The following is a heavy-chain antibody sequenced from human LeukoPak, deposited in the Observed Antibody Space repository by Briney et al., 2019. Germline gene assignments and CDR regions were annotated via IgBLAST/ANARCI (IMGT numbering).Heavy chain of an antibody. V-gene: IGHV1-2*02. CDR1: GHTFTGYF. J-gene: IGHJ4*02. CDR3: ASPKYAGEYYFDY. CDR2: INPNSGGT. Sequence: ASVKVSCKASGHTFTGYFVHWVRQAPGQGLEWMGWINPNSGGTNYAQKFQGRVTMTRDTSISTAYMELSRLRFDDTAVYYCASPKYAGEYYFDYWGQGTLVTVSS. D-gene: IGHD2-2*01.